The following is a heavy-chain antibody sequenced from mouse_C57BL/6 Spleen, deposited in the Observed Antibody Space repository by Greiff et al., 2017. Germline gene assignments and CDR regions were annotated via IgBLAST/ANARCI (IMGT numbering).Heavy chain of an antibody. CDR1: GFTFSDYG. D-gene: IGHD1-2*01. CDR2: ISSGSSTI. J-gene: IGHJ2*01. V-gene: IGHV5-17*01. CDR3: ARSLLRYYFDY. Sequence: EVKLVESGGGLVKPGGSLKLSCAASGFTFSDYGMHWVRQAPEKGLEWVAYISSGSSTIYSADTVKGRFTISRDNAKNTLFLQMTSRRSEDTARYYCARSLLRYYFDYWGQGTTRTVSS.